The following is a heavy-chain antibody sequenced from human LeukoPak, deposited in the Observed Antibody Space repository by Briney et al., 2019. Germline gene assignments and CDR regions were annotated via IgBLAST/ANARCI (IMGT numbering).Heavy chain of an antibody. Sequence: SETLSLTCTVSGGSISSYYWSWIRQPPGKGLVWIGCIHYSGSTNYNPSLKSRLTISVDTSKNQFSLKLSSVTAADTAVYYCARVRDRSSYFYDLNYWGQGTLVTVSS. V-gene: IGHV4-59*01. J-gene: IGHJ4*02. CDR2: IHYSGST. D-gene: IGHD3-22*01. CDR1: GGSISSYY. CDR3: ARVRDRSSYFYDLNY.